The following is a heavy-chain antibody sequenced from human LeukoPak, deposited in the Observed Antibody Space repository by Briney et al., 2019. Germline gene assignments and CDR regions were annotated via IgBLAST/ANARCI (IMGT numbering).Heavy chain of an antibody. CDR1: GVSFSSFQ. V-gene: IGHV4-4*09. CDR2: IHMTGRT. J-gene: IGHJ4*02. D-gene: IGHD1-26*01. CDR3: ARHGSGSSTFGY. Sequence: SETLSLTCTVSGVSFSSFQWSWIRQSPVKGLEWIGNIHMTGRTDYNPSLKSRVTISVDTSKNQFSLKLSSVTAADTAVYYCARHGSGSSTFGYWGQGTLVTVSS.